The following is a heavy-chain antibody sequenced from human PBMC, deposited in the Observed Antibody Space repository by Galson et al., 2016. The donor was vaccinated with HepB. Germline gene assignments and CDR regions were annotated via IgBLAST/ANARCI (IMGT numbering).Heavy chain of an antibody. CDR3: ARPRGTSYYYYGMDV. J-gene: IGHJ6*02. CDR1: GFSLSNYG. D-gene: IGHD3-16*01. CDR2: VSDDGTNK. Sequence: SLRLSCAASGFSLSNYGMHWVRQAPGKGLEWVAVVSDDGTNKYYADSVKGRFTISKDNSKNTLYLQINSLRGEDTAVYYCARPRGTSYYYYGMDVWGQGTTVSFSS. V-gene: IGHV3-30*03.